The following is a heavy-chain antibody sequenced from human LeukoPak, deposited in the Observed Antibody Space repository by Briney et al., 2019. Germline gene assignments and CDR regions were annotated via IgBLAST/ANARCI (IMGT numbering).Heavy chain of an antibody. CDR1: GGSLSNYN. D-gene: IGHD2-2*01. CDR2: FYYSGST. Sequence: PSETLSLTCTVSGGSLSNYNWSWIRQPPGKGLEWIGFFYYSGSTHYNPSLKSRVTILEDTSKNQLSLKLSSVTAADTAVYYCARGPGGCSSTSCYFGYYFDYWGQGTLVTVSS. J-gene: IGHJ4*02. CDR3: ARGPGGCSSTSCYFGYYFDY. V-gene: IGHV4-59*01.